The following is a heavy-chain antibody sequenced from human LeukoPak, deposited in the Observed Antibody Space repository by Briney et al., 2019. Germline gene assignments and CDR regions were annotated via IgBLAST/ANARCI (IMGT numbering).Heavy chain of an antibody. J-gene: IGHJ6*03. CDR2: IKHDGSEK. V-gene: IGHV3-7*01. Sequence: GGSLRLSCAASGFTFSSYRMSRVRPAPGMGLVLLPNIKHDGSEKSYVDSVKGRFTISRDNAKNSLYLQMHSLRGEDTAVYYCARTESGYSSSWYLRHYYYYYMDVWGKGTTVTVSS. CDR1: GFTFSSYR. CDR3: ARTESGYSSSWYLRHYYYYYMDV. D-gene: IGHD6-13*01.